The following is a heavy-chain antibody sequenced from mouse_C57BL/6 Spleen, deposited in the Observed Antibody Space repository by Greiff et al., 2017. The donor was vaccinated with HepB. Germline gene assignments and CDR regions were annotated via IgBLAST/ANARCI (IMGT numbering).Heavy chain of an antibody. J-gene: IGHJ2*01. CDR3: ARQGVVAPFDY. CDR1: GFTFSDYY. CDR2: ISNGGGST. D-gene: IGHD1-1*01. Sequence: EVQVVESGGGLVQPGGSLKLSCAASGFTFSDYYMYWVRQTPEKRLEWVAYISNGGGSTYYPDTVKGRFTISRDNAKNTLYLQMSRLKSEDAAMYYCARQGVVAPFDYWGQGTTLTVSS. V-gene: IGHV5-12*01.